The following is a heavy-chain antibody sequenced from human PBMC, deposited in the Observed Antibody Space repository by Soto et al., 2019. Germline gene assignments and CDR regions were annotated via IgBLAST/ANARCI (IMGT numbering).Heavy chain of an antibody. CDR2: INHSGST. J-gene: IGHJ4*02. V-gene: IGHV4-34*01. D-gene: IGHD2-8*01. Sequence: ETLSLTCAVYGGSFSGYYWSWIRQPPGKGLEWIGEINHSGSTNYNPSLKSRVTISVDTSKNQFSLKLSSVTAADTAVYYCASFVLITKGFDYWGQGTLVTVSS. CDR1: GGSFSGYY. CDR3: ASFVLITKGFDY.